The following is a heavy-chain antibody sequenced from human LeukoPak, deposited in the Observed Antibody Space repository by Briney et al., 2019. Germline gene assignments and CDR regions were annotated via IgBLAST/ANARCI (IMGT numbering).Heavy chain of an antibody. Sequence: ASVKVSCKASGYTFTGYYMHWVRQAPGQGLEWMGWINPNSGGTNYAQKFQGRVTMTRDTSISTAYMELRSLRSDDTAVYYCARSHLGGSGSYYISDYWGQGTLVTVSS. V-gene: IGHV1-2*02. CDR2: INPNSGGT. J-gene: IGHJ4*02. CDR1: GYTFTGYY. CDR3: ARSHLGGSGSYYISDY. D-gene: IGHD3-10*01.